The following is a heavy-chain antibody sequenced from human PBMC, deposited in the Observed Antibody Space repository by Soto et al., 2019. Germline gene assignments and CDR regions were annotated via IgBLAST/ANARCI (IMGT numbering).Heavy chain of an antibody. Sequence: QVQLVQSGAEVKKPGASVKVSCKASGYTFTSYAMHWVRQAPGQRLEWMGGINAGNGNTKYSQKFQGRVTITRDTSASTAYLELCSLRSEDTALYYCARGTCSGGSCYSFHFDYWGQGTLVTVSS. V-gene: IGHV1-3*01. CDR1: GYTFTSYA. CDR2: INAGNGNT. J-gene: IGHJ4*02. CDR3: ARGTCSGGSCYSFHFDY. D-gene: IGHD2-15*01.